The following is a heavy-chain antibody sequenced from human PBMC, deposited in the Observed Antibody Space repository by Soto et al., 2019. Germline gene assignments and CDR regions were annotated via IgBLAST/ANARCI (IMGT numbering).Heavy chain of an antibody. V-gene: IGHV1-69*12. CDR3: AKDYGDYGLYYYYGKDV. CDR1: GGTFSSYA. CDR2: IIPIFGTA. J-gene: IGHJ6*02. D-gene: IGHD4-17*01. Sequence: QVQLVQSGAEVKKPGSSVKVSCKASGGTFSSYAISWVRQAPGQGLEWMGGIIPIFGTANYAQKFQGRVTITADESTSTAYMELSSLRSEDTAVYYCAKDYGDYGLYYYYGKDVWGQGTTVTVSS.